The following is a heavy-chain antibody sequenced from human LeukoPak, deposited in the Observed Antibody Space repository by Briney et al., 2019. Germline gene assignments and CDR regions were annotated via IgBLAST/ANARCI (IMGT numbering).Heavy chain of an antibody. CDR1: GGSISSSGYY. J-gene: IGHJ4*02. V-gene: IGHV4-39*07. D-gene: IGHD1-26*01. Sequence: SETLSLTCTVSGGSISSSGYYWGWIRQPPGKGLEWIGSIEYNGNTFYIPSLKSRLTISSDTSKNQYSLQLSSVTAADTAMYYCARVAQPWSPWDFDYWGQGVLVTVSS. CDR3: ARVAQPWSPWDFDY. CDR2: IEYNGNT.